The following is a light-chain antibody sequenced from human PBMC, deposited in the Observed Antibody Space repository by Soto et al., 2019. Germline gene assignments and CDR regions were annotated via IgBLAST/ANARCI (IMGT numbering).Light chain of an antibody. CDR1: QSVATS. J-gene: IGKJ2*01. CDR2: GAS. V-gene: IGKV1-39*01. CDR3: QHTYTSPRT. Sequence: DVQLTQSPSSLSASVGDRVTITCRASQSVATSLNWYHQKPGKAPTLLIYGASILQDGVPSRFSGSGSGTDFTLAISSLQPEDFATYYCQHTYTSPRTFGQGSNLDI.